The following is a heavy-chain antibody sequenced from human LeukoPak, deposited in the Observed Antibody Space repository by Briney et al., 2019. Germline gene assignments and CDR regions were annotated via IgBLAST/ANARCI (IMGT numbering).Heavy chain of an antibody. J-gene: IGHJ4*02. CDR1: GGSIISHY. D-gene: IGHD6-19*01. CDR2: VYHSGST. Sequence: SETLSLTCIVSGGSIISHYWTWIRQPPGQGLEWIGCVYHSGSTNTNASLKSRVTMSADTSKSQVSLKLSSLTAADTAVYYCARGGEAGALDYWGQGTLVTVS. CDR3: ARGGEAGALDY. V-gene: IGHV4-59*11.